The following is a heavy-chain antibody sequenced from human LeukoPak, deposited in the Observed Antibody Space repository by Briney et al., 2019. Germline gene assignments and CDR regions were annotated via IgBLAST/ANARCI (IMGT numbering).Heavy chain of an antibody. Sequence: SETLSLTCTVSGGSISSGGYYWSWIRQHPGKGLEWIGYIYYSGSTYYNPPLKSRVTISVDTSKNQFSLKLSSVTAADTAVYYCARTPYYYDSSGYFDYWGQGTLVTVSS. J-gene: IGHJ4*02. V-gene: IGHV4-31*03. D-gene: IGHD3-22*01. CDR1: GGSISSGGYY. CDR2: IYYSGST. CDR3: ARTPYYYDSSGYFDY.